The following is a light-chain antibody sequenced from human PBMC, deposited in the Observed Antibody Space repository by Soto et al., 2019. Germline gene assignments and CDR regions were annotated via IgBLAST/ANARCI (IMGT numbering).Light chain of an antibody. J-gene: IGKJ4*01. Sequence: DIVMTQSPDSLAVSLGERATINCKSSQSVLYSSNTKNYLAWYQQKPGQPPKLLIYWASTRESGVPDRFSGSGSGTDFTLTISSLQAEDVAVYYCQQYYSAPDTFGGGTKVEIK. CDR3: QQYYSAPDT. CDR1: QSVLYSSNTKNY. V-gene: IGKV4-1*01. CDR2: WAS.